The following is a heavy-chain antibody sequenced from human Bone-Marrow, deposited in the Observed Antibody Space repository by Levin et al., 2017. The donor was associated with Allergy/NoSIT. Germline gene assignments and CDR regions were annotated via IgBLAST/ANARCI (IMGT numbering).Heavy chain of an antibody. Sequence: GGSLRLSCAASGFTFSTYWMHWVRQVPGKGLVWVSRIDLDGSITNYADSVRGRFTISRDNAKNTLYLEMNSLRAEDTAVYVCGRDVGGEASYWGQGTLVTVSS. V-gene: IGHV3-74*01. J-gene: IGHJ4*02. CDR3: GRDVGGEASY. CDR2: IDLDGSIT. D-gene: IGHD3-10*01. CDR1: GFTFSTYW.